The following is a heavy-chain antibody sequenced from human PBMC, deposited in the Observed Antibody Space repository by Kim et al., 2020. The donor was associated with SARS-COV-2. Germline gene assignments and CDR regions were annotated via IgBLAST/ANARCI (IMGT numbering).Heavy chain of an antibody. D-gene: IGHD3-10*01. CDR1: GGSFSGYY. V-gene: IGHV4-34*01. CDR3: ARGFMVRGVIGGAWFDP. J-gene: IGHJ5*02. CDR2: INHSGST. Sequence: SETLSLTCAVYGGSFSGYYWSWIRQPPGKGLEWIGEINHSGSTNYNPSLKSRVTISVDTSKNQFSLKLSSVTAADTAVYYCARGFMVRGVIGGAWFDPWGQGTLVTVSS.